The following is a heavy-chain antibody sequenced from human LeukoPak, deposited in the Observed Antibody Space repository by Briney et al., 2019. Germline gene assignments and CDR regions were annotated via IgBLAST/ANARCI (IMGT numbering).Heavy chain of an antibody. CDR3: ARGGVYYYYYGMDV. D-gene: IGHD3-10*01. CDR1: GGSISSYY. CDR2: IYYSGST. J-gene: IGHJ6*02. V-gene: IGHV4-59*01. Sequence: MPSETQSLTCTVSGGSISSYYWSWIRQPPGKGLEWIGYIYYSGSTNYNPSLKSRVTISVDTSKNQFSLKLSSVTAADTAVYYCARGGVYYYYYGMDVWGQGTTVTVSS.